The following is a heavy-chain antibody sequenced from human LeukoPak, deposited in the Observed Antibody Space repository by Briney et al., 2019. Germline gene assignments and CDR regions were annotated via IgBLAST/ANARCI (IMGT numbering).Heavy chain of an antibody. CDR1: GFTFSSHA. V-gene: IGHV3-21*01. Sequence: NPGGSLRLSCAASGFTFSSHAMSWVRQAPEKGLEWVSSISTSSAYIYYADSVKGRFTISRDNAKTSLYLQMNSLRAEDTAVYYCARESSGWYDYWGQGTLVTVSS. CDR2: ISTSSAYI. CDR3: ARESSGWYDY. J-gene: IGHJ4*02. D-gene: IGHD6-19*01.